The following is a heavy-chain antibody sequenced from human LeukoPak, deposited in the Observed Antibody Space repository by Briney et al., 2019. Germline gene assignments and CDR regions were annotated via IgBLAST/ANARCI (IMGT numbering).Heavy chain of an antibody. CDR3: ARVDPPGRDSSGYSPDY. J-gene: IGHJ4*02. Sequence: GGSLRLSCAASGFTFSSYAMHWVRQAPGKGLEWVAVISYDGSNKYYADSVKGRFTISRDNSKNTLYLQMNSLRAEDTAVYYCARVDPPGRDSSGYSPDYWGQGTLVTVSS. V-gene: IGHV3-30-3*01. D-gene: IGHD3-22*01. CDR1: GFTFSSYA. CDR2: ISYDGSNK.